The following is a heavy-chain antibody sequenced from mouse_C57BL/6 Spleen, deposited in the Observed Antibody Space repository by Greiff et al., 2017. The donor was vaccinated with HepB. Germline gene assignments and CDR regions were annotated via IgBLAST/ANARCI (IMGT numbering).Heavy chain of an antibody. V-gene: IGHV1-66*01. J-gene: IGHJ2*01. Sequence: VQLQQSGPELVKPGASVKISCKASGYSFTSYYIHWVKQRPGQGLEWIGWIYPGGGNTKYNEKFKGKATMTADTSSNTAYMQLSSLTSEDSAVYYCARRGYGSHDYWGQGTTLTVSS. CDR1: GYSFTSYY. CDR3: ARRGYGSHDY. D-gene: IGHD1-1*01. CDR2: IYPGGGNT.